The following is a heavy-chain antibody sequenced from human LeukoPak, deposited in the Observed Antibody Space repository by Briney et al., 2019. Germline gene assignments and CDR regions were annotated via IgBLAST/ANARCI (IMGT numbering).Heavy chain of an antibody. V-gene: IGHV3-7*01. CDR1: GFTLSTYW. CDR3: ARDGTVTTILDY. J-gene: IGHJ4*02. D-gene: IGHD4-17*01. Sequence: GGSLRLSCAASGFTLSTYWMTWVRQAPGRGLEWVGNIKEDGSEKNYVDSVKGRFTISRDNAKNSLYLQMNSLRAEDTAVHYCARDGTVTTILDYWGQGTLVTVSS. CDR2: IKEDGSEK.